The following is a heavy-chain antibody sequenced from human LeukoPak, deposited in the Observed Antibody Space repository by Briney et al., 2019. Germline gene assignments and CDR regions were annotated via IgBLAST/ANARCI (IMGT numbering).Heavy chain of an antibody. CDR3: AKDLLRYYYYYYGMDV. CDR1: GFTFSSYA. Sequence: GGSLRLSCAASGFTFSSYAMSWVRQAPGKGLEWVSAISGSGGSTYYADSVKGRFTNSRDNSKNTLYLQMNSLRAEDTAVYYCAKDLLRYYYYYYGMDVWGQGTTVTVSS. CDR2: ISGSGGST. J-gene: IGHJ6*02. V-gene: IGHV3-23*01.